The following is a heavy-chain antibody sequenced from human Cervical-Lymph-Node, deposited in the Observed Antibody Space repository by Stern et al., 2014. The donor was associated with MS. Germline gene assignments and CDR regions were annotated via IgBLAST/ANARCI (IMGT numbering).Heavy chain of an antibody. CDR1: GFTFSNYA. V-gene: IGHV3-30-3*01. D-gene: IGHD3-22*01. J-gene: IGHJ4*02. CDR3: AREHYYDSTVYYPLFDC. Sequence: VQLVESGGGVVQPGRSLRLSCVASGFTFSNYAMHWVRQAPGKGLEWVAIISYGGSDKYYAGSVKGRFTISRDNSKNTLYLQMNSLRAEDTAVYYCAREHYYDSTVYYPLFDCWGQGTLVTVSS. CDR2: ISYGGSDK.